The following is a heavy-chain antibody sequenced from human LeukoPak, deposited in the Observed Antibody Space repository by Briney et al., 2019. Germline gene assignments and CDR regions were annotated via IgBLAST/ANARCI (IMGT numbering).Heavy chain of an antibody. Sequence: ASVKVSCKASGYTFTSHGISWVRQAPGQGLEWMGWISSNNGNTKYAQKFQGRVTMTTETSTSTAYMELSRLRSDDTAVYYRATGTTSGFSAFDIWGQGTMVTVSS. CDR2: ISSNNGNT. V-gene: IGHV1-18*01. CDR3: ATGTTSGFSAFDI. J-gene: IGHJ3*02. CDR1: GYTFTSHG. D-gene: IGHD1-1*01.